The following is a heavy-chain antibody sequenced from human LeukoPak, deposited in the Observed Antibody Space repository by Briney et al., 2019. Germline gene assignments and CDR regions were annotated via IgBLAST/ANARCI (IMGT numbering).Heavy chain of an antibody. CDR2: ISSNGGST. V-gene: IGHV3-64*01. D-gene: IGHD3-10*01. J-gene: IGHJ4*02. Sequence: GGSLRLSCAASGFTVSSNYMGWVRQAPGKGLEYVSAISSNGGSTYYANSVKGRFTISRDNSKNTLYLQMGSLRAEDMAVYYCARDGPYGSGSTGIDYWGQGTLVTVSS. CDR3: ARDGPYGSGSTGIDY. CDR1: GFTVSSNY.